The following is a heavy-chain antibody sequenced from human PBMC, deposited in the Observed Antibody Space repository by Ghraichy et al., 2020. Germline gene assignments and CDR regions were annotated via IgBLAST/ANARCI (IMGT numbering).Heavy chain of an antibody. Sequence: SLTYTVSGGSIINYHWTWIRQPPGKGLEYIGYITTSGSTNYNPSLKSRVTISVDTSKNQLSLKVSSVTAADTAVYYCATIGSSYGGAFDIWGQGTMVIVSS. D-gene: IGHD1-26*01. CDR2: ITTSGST. CDR3: ATIGSSYGGAFDI. J-gene: IGHJ3*02. CDR1: GGSIINYH. V-gene: IGHV4-4*09.